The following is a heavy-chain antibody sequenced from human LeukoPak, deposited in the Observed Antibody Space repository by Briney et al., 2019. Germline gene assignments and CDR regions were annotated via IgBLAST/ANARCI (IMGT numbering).Heavy chain of an antibody. J-gene: IGHJ4*02. Sequence: ASVKVSCKASGYTFTSYGISWVRQAPGQGLEWMGWISAYNGNTNYAQKLQGRVTMTTDTSTSTAYMELRSLRAEDTAVYYCARVSSCSATSCYPSQIQLWSSTLDYWGQGTLVTVSS. CDR3: ARVSSCSATSCYPSQIQLWSSTLDY. V-gene: IGHV1-18*01. CDR1: GYTFTSYG. CDR2: ISAYNGNT. D-gene: IGHD2-2*01.